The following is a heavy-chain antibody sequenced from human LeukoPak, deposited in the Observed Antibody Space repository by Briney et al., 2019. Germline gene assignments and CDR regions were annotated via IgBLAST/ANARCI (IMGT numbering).Heavy chain of an antibody. Sequence: GGSLRLSCAASGFTFSSYAMRWVRQAPARGLEWVSAISGSTGITYYADSVKGRFTLSTNNSKNTPYLQMNSLRAEDTAVYYCAKDLGLKLPPDAFDIWGQGTMVTVSS. CDR2: ISGSTGIT. CDR3: AKDLGLKLPPDAFDI. CDR1: GFTFSSYA. D-gene: IGHD1-26*01. J-gene: IGHJ3*02. V-gene: IGHV3-23*01.